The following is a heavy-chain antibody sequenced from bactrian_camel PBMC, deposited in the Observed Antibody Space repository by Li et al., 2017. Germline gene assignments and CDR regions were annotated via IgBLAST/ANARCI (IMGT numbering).Heavy chain of an antibody. J-gene: IGHJ4*01. D-gene: IGHD6*01. CDR3: AAADRDTGSWCSSASRNYVH. Sequence: VQLVESGGGSVQAGGSLKLSCTAPAYTYSTNCMGWFRRAPGQGRERIASIYTGNGKTYYTDSVKGRITISRDNERSTVYLQMDSLQPEDSAVYYCAAADRDTGSWCSSASRNYVHWGQGTQVTVS. V-gene: IGHV3S40*01. CDR2: IYTGNGKT. CDR1: AYTYSTNC.